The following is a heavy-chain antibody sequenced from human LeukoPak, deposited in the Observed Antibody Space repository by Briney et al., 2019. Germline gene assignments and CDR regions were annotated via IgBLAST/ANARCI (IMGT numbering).Heavy chain of an antibody. Sequence: SETLSLTCTVSGGSISSSSYYWGWIRQPPGKGLEWIGIYHSGSTYYNPSLKSRVTISVDTSRNQFSLKLSSVTAADTAVYYCARDFVGVVVNAFDIWGQGTMVTVSS. CDR2: YHSGST. D-gene: IGHD2-15*01. V-gene: IGHV4-39*07. J-gene: IGHJ3*02. CDR1: GGSISSSSYY. CDR3: ARDFVGVVVNAFDI.